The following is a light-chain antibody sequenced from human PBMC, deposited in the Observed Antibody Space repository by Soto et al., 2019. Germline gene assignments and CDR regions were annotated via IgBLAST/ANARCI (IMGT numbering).Light chain of an antibody. J-gene: IGKJ5*01. CDR1: QTVSNY. CDR2: DAS. Sequence: TQSPATLSLSPGERATLSCRASQTVSNYLLWYQQKPGQAPRLLIYDASNRATGIPARFSGSGSETDFTLTISSLEPEDVAVYYCQQRMNWPLTFGQGTRLEIK. V-gene: IGKV3-11*01. CDR3: QQRMNWPLT.